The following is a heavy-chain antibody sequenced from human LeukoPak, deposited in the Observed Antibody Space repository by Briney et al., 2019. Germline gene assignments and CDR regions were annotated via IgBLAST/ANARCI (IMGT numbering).Heavy chain of an antibody. Sequence: SETLSLTCAVYGGSFSGYYWSWIRQPPGKGLEWIGEINHSGSTNYNPSLKSRVTISVDTSKNQFSLKLSSATAADTAVYYCARHTAGGATTPYYYYGMDVWGQGTTVTVSS. CDR3: ARHTAGGATTPYYYYGMDV. J-gene: IGHJ6*02. CDR2: INHSGST. CDR1: GGSFSGYY. D-gene: IGHD1-26*01. V-gene: IGHV4-34*01.